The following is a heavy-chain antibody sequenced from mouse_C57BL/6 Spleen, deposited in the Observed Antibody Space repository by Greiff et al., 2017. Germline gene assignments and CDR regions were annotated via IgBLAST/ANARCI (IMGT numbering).Heavy chain of an antibody. Sequence: VKLQESGAELVKPGASVKISCKASGYAFSNYWMNWVKQRPGKGLEWIGQIYPGDGDTNYNGKFKGKATLTADKSSSTAYMQLRSLTSEDSAGYCGARSDYDCGDYWGQGTTVTVS. CDR2: IYPGDGDT. J-gene: IGHJ2*01. CDR1: GYAFSNYW. CDR3: ARSDYDCGDY. V-gene: IGHV1-80*01. D-gene: IGHD2-4*01.